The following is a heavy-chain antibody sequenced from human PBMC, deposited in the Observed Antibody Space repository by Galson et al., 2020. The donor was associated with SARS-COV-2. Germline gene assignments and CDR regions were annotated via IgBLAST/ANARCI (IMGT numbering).Heavy chain of an antibody. J-gene: IGHJ6*02. V-gene: IGHV4-61*02. CDR3: ARGEFFEFNYYGMDV. CDR2: IYTSGNT. CDR1: GASIRSGRYH. D-gene: IGHD3-3*01. Sequence: SETLYLTCTVSGASIRSGRYHWSWIRQPAGKGLESIGRIYTSGNTNYNPSLKSRVSISLDTSKNQFSLRLRSVTAADTAVYYCARGEFFEFNYYGMDVWGQGTTVTVSS.